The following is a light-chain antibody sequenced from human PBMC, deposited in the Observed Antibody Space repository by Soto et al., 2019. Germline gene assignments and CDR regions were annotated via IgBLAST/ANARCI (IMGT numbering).Light chain of an antibody. Sequence: QSVLTQPPSASGSLGQSVTISCTGTSSDIGSYDYVSWYQQHPGRAPKLIIFEANKRPSGVPDRFSGSKSGNTASLIVSGLQPDDEAEYHCTSYTGDDFTFIFGTGTKVTV. V-gene: IGLV2-8*01. CDR3: TSYTGDDFTFI. J-gene: IGLJ1*01. CDR2: EAN. CDR1: SSDIGSYDY.